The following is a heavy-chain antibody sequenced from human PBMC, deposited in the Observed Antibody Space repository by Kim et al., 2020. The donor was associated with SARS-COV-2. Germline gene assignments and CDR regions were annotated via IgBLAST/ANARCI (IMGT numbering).Heavy chain of an antibody. Sequence: GGSLRLSCAASGFTFSSYSMNWVRQAPGKGLEWVSSISSSSSYIYYADSVKGRFTISRDNAKNSLYLQMNSLRAEDTAVYYCARDVVGATHGDYWGQGTLVTVSS. V-gene: IGHV3-21*01. J-gene: IGHJ4*02. D-gene: IGHD1-26*01. CDR1: GFTFSSYS. CDR2: ISSSSSYI. CDR3: ARDVVGATHGDY.